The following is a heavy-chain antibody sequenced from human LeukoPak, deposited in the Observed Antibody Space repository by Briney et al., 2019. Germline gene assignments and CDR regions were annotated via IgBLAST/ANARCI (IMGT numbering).Heavy chain of an antibody. D-gene: IGHD3-10*01. CDR1: GFTFNRNA. V-gene: IGHV3-66*01. CDR3: ARDFTPHYGSGSYGVDY. J-gene: IGHJ4*02. Sequence: GGSLRLSCAASGFTFNRNAISWVRQAPGKGLEWVSVIYSGGSTYYADSVKGRFTISRDNSKNTLYLQMNSLRAEDTAVYYCARDFTPHYGSGSYGVDYWGQGTLVTVSS. CDR2: IYSGGST.